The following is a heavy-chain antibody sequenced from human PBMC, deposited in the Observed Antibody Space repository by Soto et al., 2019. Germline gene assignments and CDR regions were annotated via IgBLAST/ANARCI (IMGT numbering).Heavy chain of an antibody. V-gene: IGHV1-69*01. CDR2: IISILGSP. CDR3: ARQVQMVWAYFDY. J-gene: IGHJ4*02. Sequence: QVQLVQSGAEVKTPGSSVKVSCKASGGPFSSFALNWVRQAPGQGLEWMGGIISILGSPNYPQTFQGRVTITADESTSTVYLYLSSLKSKDTAVYSCARQVQMVWAYFDYWGQGTLVTVSS. D-gene: IGHD3-10*01. CDR1: GGPFSSFA.